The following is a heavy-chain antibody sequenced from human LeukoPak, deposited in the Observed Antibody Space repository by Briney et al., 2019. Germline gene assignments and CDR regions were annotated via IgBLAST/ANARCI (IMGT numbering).Heavy chain of an antibody. Sequence: PGGSLRLSCAASGFTFSSYGMSWVRQAPGKGLEWVSGISWNSGSIGYADSVKGRFTISRDNAKNSLYLQMNSLRAEDTALYYCAKDISLAAAGDYWGQGTLVTVSS. V-gene: IGHV3-9*01. J-gene: IGHJ4*02. CDR1: GFTFSSYG. CDR2: ISWNSGSI. D-gene: IGHD6-13*01. CDR3: AKDISLAAAGDY.